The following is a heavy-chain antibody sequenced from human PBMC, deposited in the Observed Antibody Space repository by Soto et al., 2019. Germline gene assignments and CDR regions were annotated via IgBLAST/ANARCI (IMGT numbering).Heavy chain of an antibody. CDR3: ARDSDLVHYDFWSGYRLREARHYGMDV. Sequence: QVQLVESGGGVVQPGRSLRLSCAASGFTFSSYGMHWVRQAPGKGLEWVAVIWYDGSNKYYADSVKGRFTISRDNSKNTLYLQMNSLRAEDTAVYYCARDSDLVHYDFWSGYRLREARHYGMDVWGQGTTVTVSS. J-gene: IGHJ6*02. D-gene: IGHD3-3*01. CDR2: IWYDGSNK. CDR1: GFTFSSYG. V-gene: IGHV3-33*01.